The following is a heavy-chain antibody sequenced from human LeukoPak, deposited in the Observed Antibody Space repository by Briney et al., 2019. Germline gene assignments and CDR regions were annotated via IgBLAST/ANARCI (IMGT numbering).Heavy chain of an antibody. CDR3: AREALTADTTGYSYGVPSGSMDV. J-gene: IGHJ6*02. CDR2: IYYSGST. V-gene: IGHV4-39*07. CDR1: GGSISSSSYY. Sequence: PSETLSLTCTVSGGSISSSSYYWGWIRQPPGKGLEWIGNIYYSGSTYYNPSLKSRVTISIDTSENQFSLKLSSVTAADTAVYYCAREALTADTTGYSYGVPSGSMDVWGQGTTVTVSS. D-gene: IGHD5-18*01.